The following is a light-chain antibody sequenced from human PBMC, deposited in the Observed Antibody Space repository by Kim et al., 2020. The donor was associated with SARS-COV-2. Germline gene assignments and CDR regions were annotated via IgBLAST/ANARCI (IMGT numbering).Light chain of an antibody. Sequence: SYELTQPPSVSVAPGKTARITCGGNNIGSKSVHWYQQKPGQAPVLVIFYDSDRPSGIPERFSGSNSGNTATLTINRVEAGDEADFYCQVWDSSGDHWVFGGGTQLTVL. CDR2: YDS. CDR1: NIGSKS. CDR3: QVWDSSGDHWV. J-gene: IGLJ3*02. V-gene: IGLV3-21*04.